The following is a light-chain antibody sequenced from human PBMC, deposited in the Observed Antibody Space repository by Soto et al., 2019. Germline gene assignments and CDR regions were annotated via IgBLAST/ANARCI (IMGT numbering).Light chain of an antibody. Sequence: DIQITQSPSSLSASVGDRVTITCRASQSISSHLNWYQHKPGRPPRLLNFASYIFEGGVPSRFSGSGSDTYFTLTIDSLQPEDVATYYCQHSYITPRYTFGQGTKVEI. CDR3: QHSYITPRYT. CDR2: ASY. V-gene: IGKV1-39*01. J-gene: IGKJ2*01. CDR1: QSISSH.